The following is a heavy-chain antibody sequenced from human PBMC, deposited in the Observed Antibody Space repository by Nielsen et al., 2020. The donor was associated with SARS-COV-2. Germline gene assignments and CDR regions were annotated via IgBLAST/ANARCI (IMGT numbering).Heavy chain of an antibody. CDR2: INHSGST. D-gene: IGHD3-9*01. Sequence: WIRQPPGKGLEWIGEINHSGSTNYNPSLKSRITISVDTSKNQFSLKLSSVTAADTAVYYCAGVSNYDILTGYYKGGMDVWGQGTTVTVSS. V-gene: IGHV4-34*01. CDR3: AGVSNYDILTGYYKGGMDV. J-gene: IGHJ6*02.